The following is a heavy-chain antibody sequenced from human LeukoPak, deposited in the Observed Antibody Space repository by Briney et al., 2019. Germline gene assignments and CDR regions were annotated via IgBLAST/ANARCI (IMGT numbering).Heavy chain of an antibody. J-gene: IGHJ4*02. CDR1: GGSISSYY. CDR3: ARDGVVVVAATDY. CDR2: IYTSGST. Sequence: SETLSLTCTVSGGSISSYYWSWIRQPPGKGLEWIGYIYTSGSTNYNPSLKSRVTISVDTSKNQFSLKLTSVTAADTAVYYCARDGVVVVAATDYWGQGTLVTVSS. D-gene: IGHD2-15*01. V-gene: IGHV4-4*09.